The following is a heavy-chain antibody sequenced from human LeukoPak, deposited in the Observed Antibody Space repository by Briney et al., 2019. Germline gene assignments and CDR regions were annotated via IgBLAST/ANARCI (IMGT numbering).Heavy chain of an antibody. Sequence: SETLSLTCSVSGGSISSYYWSWIRQPPGKGLEWIGYIYYSGSTNYNPSLKSRVTISVDTSKNQFSLKLSSVTAADTAVYYCARDQGSSGYGFDYWGQGTLVTVSS. V-gene: IGHV4-59*01. J-gene: IGHJ4*02. CDR3: ARDQGSSGYGFDY. CDR2: IYYSGST. D-gene: IGHD3-22*01. CDR1: GGSISSYY.